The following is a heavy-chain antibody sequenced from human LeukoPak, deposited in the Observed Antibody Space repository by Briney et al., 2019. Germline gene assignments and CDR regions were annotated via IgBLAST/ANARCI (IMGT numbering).Heavy chain of an antibody. CDR1: GGSFSGYY. V-gene: IGHV4-34*01. J-gene: IGHJ4*02. CDR3: ARSKLGFSYGPPGY. D-gene: IGHD5-18*01. Sequence: SETLSLTCAVYGGSFSGYYWGWIRQPPGKGLEWIGEINYSGTTNYKSSLKSRVTISVDTSKNQFSLNLNSVTAADTAVYYCARSKLGFSYGPPGYWGQGTMVTVSS. CDR2: INYSGTT.